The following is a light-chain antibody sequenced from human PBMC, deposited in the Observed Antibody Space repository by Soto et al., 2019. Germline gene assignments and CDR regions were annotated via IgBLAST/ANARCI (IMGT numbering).Light chain of an antibody. Sequence: DIVMTESPDSLAVSLGERATINCKSSQSVLYSSNNKNFLAWYQRKSGQPPKLLIYWASIRVSGVPDRFSGGGSGTDFTLTISSLQAEDVAVYYCQQYYTTPRTFGQGTKVDIK. CDR2: WAS. CDR1: QSVLYSSNNKNF. V-gene: IGKV4-1*01. J-gene: IGKJ1*01. CDR3: QQYYTTPRT.